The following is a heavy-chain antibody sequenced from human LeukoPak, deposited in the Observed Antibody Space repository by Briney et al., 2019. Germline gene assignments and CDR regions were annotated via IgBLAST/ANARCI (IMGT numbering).Heavy chain of an antibody. CDR3: AREVTARRRYYFDY. D-gene: IGHD4-23*01. V-gene: IGHV4-38-2*02. J-gene: IGHJ4*02. CDR1: GYSISSGYY. CDR2: INHSGST. Sequence: SETLSLTCTVSGYSISSGYYWSWIRQPPGKGLEWIGEINHSGSTNYNPSLKSRVTISVDTSKNQFSLKLSSVTAADTAVYYCAREVTARRRYYFDYWGQGTLVTVSS.